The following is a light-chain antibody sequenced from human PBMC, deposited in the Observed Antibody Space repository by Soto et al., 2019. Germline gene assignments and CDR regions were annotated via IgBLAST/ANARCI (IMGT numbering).Light chain of an antibody. CDR2: AAS. CDR3: QQSFTTWT. J-gene: IGKJ1*01. Sequence: DIQMTQSPSSLSASVGDRVTITCRASQSVGNFLNWYQQKPGLPPKYLIYAASNLQSGVPSRFSGSGSGTDFTITMHHLQTAEFDSYYCQQSFTTWTFGQGTQVEVK. V-gene: IGKV1-39*01. CDR1: QSVGNF.